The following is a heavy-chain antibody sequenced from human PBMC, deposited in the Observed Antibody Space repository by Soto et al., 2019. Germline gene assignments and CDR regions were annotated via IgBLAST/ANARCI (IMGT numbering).Heavy chain of an antibody. CDR2: ISGGGGST. CDR3: ARALDFWSAYFDY. Sequence: GGSHRLSCTASGFPCISYSMSWVRQAPGKGLEWVSGISGGGGSTYYADSVKGRFTISRDNSKNTLYLQMNSLRTEDTAVYYCARALDFWSAYFDYWGQGSLVTVSS. CDR1: GFPCISYS. D-gene: IGHD3-3*01. V-gene: IGHV3-23*01. J-gene: IGHJ4*02.